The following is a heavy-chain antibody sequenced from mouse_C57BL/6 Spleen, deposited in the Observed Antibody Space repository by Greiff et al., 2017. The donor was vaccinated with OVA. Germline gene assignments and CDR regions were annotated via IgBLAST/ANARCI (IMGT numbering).Heavy chain of an antibody. CDR3: ARSPYYYGSSLDY. CDR2: INPSNGGT. D-gene: IGHD1-1*01. CDR1: SYTFTSYW. V-gene: IGHV1-53*01. Sequence: VQLQQPGTELVKPGASVKLSCKASSYTFTSYWMHWVKQRPGQGLEWIGNINPSNGGTNYNEKFKSKATLTVDKSSSTAYMQLSSLTSEDSAVYYCARSPYYYGSSLDYWGQGTTLTVSS. J-gene: IGHJ2*01.